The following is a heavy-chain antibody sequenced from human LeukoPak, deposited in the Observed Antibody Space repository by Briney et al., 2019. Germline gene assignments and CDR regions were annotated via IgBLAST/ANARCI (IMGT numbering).Heavy chain of an antibody. V-gene: IGHV3-23*01. Sequence: GGSLRLSCAASGFTFSSYAMHWVRQAPGKGLEWVSAISGSGGSTYYADSVKGRFTISRDNSKNTLYLQMNSLRAEDTAVYYCAKSRWELNAFDIWGQGTMVTVSS. CDR3: AKSRWELNAFDI. D-gene: IGHD1-26*01. CDR2: ISGSGGST. CDR1: GFTFSSYA. J-gene: IGHJ3*02.